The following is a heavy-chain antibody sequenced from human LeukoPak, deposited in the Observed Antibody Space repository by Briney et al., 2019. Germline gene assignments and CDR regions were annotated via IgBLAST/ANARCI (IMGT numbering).Heavy chain of an antibody. Sequence: GSLRLSCAASGFTFSSYAMHWVRQAPGKGLEWVAVISYDGSNKYYADSVKGRFTISRDNSKNTLYLQMNSLRAEDTAVYYCARARVLQDGMDVWGKGTTVTISS. D-gene: IGHD2-8*01. CDR3: ARARVLQDGMDV. CDR2: ISYDGSNK. V-gene: IGHV3-30*14. J-gene: IGHJ6*04. CDR1: GFTFSSYA.